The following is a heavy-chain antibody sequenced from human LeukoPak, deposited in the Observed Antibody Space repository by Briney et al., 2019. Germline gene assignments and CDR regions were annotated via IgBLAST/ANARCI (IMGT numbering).Heavy chain of an antibody. CDR1: GGSVSSYY. CDR2: IHSSGST. Sequence: SETLSLTCTVSGGSVSSYYWSWIRQPPGKGLEWIGYIHSSGSTNYNPSLKTRLTMSIDTSKNQFSLKLSSVTAADTAVYYCARTKYSGSLYYYYYYMDVWGKGTTVTISS. J-gene: IGHJ6*03. CDR3: ARTKYSGSLYYYYYYMDV. D-gene: IGHD1-26*01. V-gene: IGHV4-59*02.